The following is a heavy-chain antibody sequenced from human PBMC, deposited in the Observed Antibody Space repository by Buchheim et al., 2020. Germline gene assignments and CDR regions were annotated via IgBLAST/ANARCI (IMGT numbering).Heavy chain of an antibody. Sequence: QVQLVESGGGVVQPGRSLRLSCAASGFTFSSYAMPWVRQAPGKGLEWVATISYDGNNKYYAESVKGRFTISRDNSKNTLYLQMNSLRAEDTAVYYCARDGKNVAGRIGFDYWGQGTL. CDR3: ARDGKNVAGRIGFDY. D-gene: IGHD6-19*01. J-gene: IGHJ4*02. CDR1: GFTFSSYA. V-gene: IGHV3-30-3*01. CDR2: ISYDGNNK.